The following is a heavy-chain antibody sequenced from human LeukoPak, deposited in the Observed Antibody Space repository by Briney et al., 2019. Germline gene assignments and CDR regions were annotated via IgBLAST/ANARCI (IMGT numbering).Heavy chain of an antibody. CDR2: IWYDGSNK. V-gene: IGHV3-33*06. D-gene: IGHD3-10*01. CDR3: AKDAGTMVQGVINYYFDY. Sequence: GGSLRLSCAASGFTFSSYGMHRVRQAPGKGLEWVAVIWYDGSNKYYADSVKGRFTISRDNSKNTLYLQMNSLRAEDTAVYYCAKDAGTMVQGVINYYFDYWGQGTLVTVSS. CDR1: GFTFSSYG. J-gene: IGHJ4*02.